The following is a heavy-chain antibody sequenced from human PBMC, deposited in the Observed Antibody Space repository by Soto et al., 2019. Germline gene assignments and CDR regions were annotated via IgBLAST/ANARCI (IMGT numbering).Heavy chain of an antibody. CDR3: ARDNGIAGSFDP. D-gene: IGHD6-13*01. CDR2: ISIGSTTI. V-gene: IGHV3-48*02. CDR1: GFTFSAYS. Sequence: GGSLCLSCAASGFTFSAYSMNWVRQAPGKGLEWISYISIGSTTIFYADSVKGRFTISRDNAKNSLYLQMNSLRDEDTSVYYCARDNGIAGSFDPWGQGTLVTVSS. J-gene: IGHJ5*02.